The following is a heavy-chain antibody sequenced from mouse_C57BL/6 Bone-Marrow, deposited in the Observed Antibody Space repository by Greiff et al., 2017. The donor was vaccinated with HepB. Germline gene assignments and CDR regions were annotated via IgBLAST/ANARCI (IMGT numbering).Heavy chain of an antibody. J-gene: IGHJ3*01. CDR1: GFNIKDDY. CDR3: TPPMASWFAY. V-gene: IGHV14-4*01. CDR2: IDPENGDT. D-gene: IGHD1-1*02. Sequence: VQLKQSGAELVRPGASVKLSCTASGFNIKDDYMHWVKQRPEQGLEWIGWIDPENGDTEYASKFQGKATITADTSSNTAYLQLSSLTSEDTAVYYCTPPMASWFAYWGQGTLVTVSA.